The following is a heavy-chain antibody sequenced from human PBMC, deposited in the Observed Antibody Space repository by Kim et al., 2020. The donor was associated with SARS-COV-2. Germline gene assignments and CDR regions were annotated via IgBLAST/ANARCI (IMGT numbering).Heavy chain of an antibody. J-gene: IGHJ4*02. V-gene: IGHV4-59*01. CDR1: GGSISSYY. CDR3: ARTKGYFDS. Sequence: SETLSLTCTVSGGSISSYYWSWIRQPPGKGLEWIGYIYYSGSTNYNPSLKSRVTISVDTSKNQFSLKLSSVTAADTAVYYCARTKGYFDSWGQGTLVTVS. CDR2: IYYSGST.